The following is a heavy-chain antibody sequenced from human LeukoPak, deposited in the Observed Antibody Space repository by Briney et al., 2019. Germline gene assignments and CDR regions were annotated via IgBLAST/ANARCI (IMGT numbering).Heavy chain of an antibody. V-gene: IGHV3-30*02. CDR1: GFTFSHHA. CDR3: VKDTPGFGNDVFVL. CDR2: IQSEGNHK. Sequence: GGSLRLSCAASGFTFSHHAMHWVRQAPGKGLEWVAFIQSEGNHKYYADSLEGRFTISKDNSKNTLYLQLNSLRDEDTAVYYCVKDTPGFGNDVFVLWGQGTLVTVSS. J-gene: IGHJ4*02. D-gene: IGHD1-1*01.